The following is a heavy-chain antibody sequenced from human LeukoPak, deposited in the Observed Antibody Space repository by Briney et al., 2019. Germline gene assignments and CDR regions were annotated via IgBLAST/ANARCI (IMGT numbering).Heavy chain of an antibody. Sequence: GSVKVSCKASGYTFTSYGISWVRQAPGQGLERMGWISAYNGNTNYAQKLQGRVTMTTDTSTSTAYMELRSLRSDDTAVYYCARVSVRYDSSGLFDYWGQGTLVTVSS. CDR3: ARVSVRYDSSGLFDY. CDR1: GYTFTSYG. J-gene: IGHJ4*02. CDR2: ISAYNGNT. D-gene: IGHD3-22*01. V-gene: IGHV1-18*01.